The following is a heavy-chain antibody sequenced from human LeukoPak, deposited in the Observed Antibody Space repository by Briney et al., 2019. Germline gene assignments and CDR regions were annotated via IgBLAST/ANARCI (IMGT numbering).Heavy chain of an antibody. Sequence: SQTLSLTCTVSGGSISSGSYYWSWIRQPAGKGLEWIGRIYTSGSTNYNPSLKSRVTISVDTSKNQFSLKLSSVTAADTAVYYCARAEDELLYSNIDAFDIWGQGTMVTVSS. CDR1: GGSISSGSYY. V-gene: IGHV4-61*02. D-gene: IGHD2-2*02. CDR3: ARAEDELLYSNIDAFDI. J-gene: IGHJ3*02. CDR2: IYTSGST.